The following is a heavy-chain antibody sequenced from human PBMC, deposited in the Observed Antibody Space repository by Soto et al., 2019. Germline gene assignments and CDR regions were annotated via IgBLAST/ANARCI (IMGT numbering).Heavy chain of an antibody. V-gene: IGHV3-21*01. CDR1: GFTFSSYS. Sequence: GGSLRLSCAASGFTFSSYSMNWVRQAPGKGLEWVSSISSSSSYIYYADSVKGRFTISRDNAKNSLYLQMNSLRAEDTAVYYCARDSTYCYDSSGYYIWFDPWGQGTLVTVSS. CDR3: ARDSTYCYDSSGYYIWFDP. J-gene: IGHJ5*02. D-gene: IGHD3-22*01. CDR2: ISSSSSYI.